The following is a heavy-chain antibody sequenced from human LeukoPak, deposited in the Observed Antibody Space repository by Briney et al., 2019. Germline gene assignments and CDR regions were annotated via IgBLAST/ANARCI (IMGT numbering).Heavy chain of an antibody. D-gene: IGHD3-10*01. CDR2: ITTNGGST. CDR1: GSTFSTYA. J-gene: IGHJ4*02. Sequence: GGFLRLSCAASGSTFSTYAMHWVRQAPGKGLEHISAITTNGGSTYYANSVKGRFTISRDNSKNTLYLQMNSLRAEDTAVYYCAKDNKYYYGSGSFGDYWGQGTLVTVSS. CDR3: AKDNKYYYGSGSFGDY. V-gene: IGHV3-64*01.